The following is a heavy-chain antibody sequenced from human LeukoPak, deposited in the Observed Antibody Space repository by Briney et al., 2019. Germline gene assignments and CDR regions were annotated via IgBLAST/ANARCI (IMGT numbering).Heavy chain of an antibody. V-gene: IGHV4-61*02. CDR1: GGSISSGSYY. CDR2: IYTSGST. J-gene: IGHJ4*02. D-gene: IGHD6-19*01. Sequence: SETLSLTCTVSGGSISSGSYYWGWIRQPAGKGLEWIGRIYTSGSTNYNPSLKSRVTISVDTSKNQFSLKLSSVTAADTAVYYCASSVAGTIDYWGQGTLVTVSS. CDR3: ASSVAGTIDY.